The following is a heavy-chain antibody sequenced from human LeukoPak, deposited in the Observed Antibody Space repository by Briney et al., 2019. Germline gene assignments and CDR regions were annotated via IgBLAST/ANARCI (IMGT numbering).Heavy chain of an antibody. V-gene: IGHV3-33*08. CDR1: GFTFSSYG. Sequence: PGGSLGLSCAASGFTFSSYGMHWVRQAPGKRLEWVAVTWYDGSYKYYGDSVKGRFTISRDNSKNTLYLQMASLRVEDTAVYYCARQFDGSHPNAFDIWGQGTMVTVSS. D-gene: IGHD1-26*01. CDR3: ARQFDGSHPNAFDI. CDR2: TWYDGSYK. J-gene: IGHJ3*02.